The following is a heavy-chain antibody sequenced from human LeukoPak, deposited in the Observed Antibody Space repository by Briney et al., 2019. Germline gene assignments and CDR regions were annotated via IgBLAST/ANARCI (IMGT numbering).Heavy chain of an antibody. CDR3: ATDPLRATGTRGTDY. D-gene: IGHD1-7*01. V-gene: IGHV4-39*01. CDR1: GNSISRSTYY. CDR2: IYYGGSTYYNPSSGRT. Sequence: KPSETLSLTCTVSGNSISRSTYYCGWIRQPPGKGLEWIGAIYYGGSTYYNPSSGRTYYNPSLKRRVTISVDTSKNQFPLNLSSVTAADTAVYYCATDPLRATGTRGTDYWGQGGLVSVSS. J-gene: IGHJ4*02.